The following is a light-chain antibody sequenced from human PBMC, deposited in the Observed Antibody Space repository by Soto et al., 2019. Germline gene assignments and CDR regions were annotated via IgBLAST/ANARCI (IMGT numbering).Light chain of an antibody. V-gene: IGKV3-20*01. Sequence: ESVLTQSPGTLPLSPGERATLSCRASQHIRSNYLAWYQHKPGQAPRLLIYGASSRATGIPDRFSGSGSGTDFALTISRLETDDSAVYYCQQFSSYPLTFGGGTKVDIK. CDR3: QQFSSYPLT. J-gene: IGKJ4*01. CDR2: GAS. CDR1: QHIRSNY.